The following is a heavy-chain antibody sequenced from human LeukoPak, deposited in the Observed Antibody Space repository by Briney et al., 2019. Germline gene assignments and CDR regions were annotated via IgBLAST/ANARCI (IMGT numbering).Heavy chain of an antibody. CDR1: GFTFSSYW. J-gene: IGHJ4*02. CDR2: IKQDGSEK. D-gene: IGHD5-18*01. Sequence: GGSLRLSCAASGFTFSSYWMSWVRQAPGKGLEWVANIKQDGSEKYYVDSVKGRFSISRDNAKNSLYLQMNSVRAEDTAVYYCAREEGGYSYGGNFDYWGQGTLVTVSS. V-gene: IGHV3-7*01. CDR3: AREEGGYSYGGNFDY.